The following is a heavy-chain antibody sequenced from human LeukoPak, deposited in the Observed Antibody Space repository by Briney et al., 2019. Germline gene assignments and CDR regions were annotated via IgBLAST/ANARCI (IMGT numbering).Heavy chain of an antibody. V-gene: IGHV3-7*01. CDR3: ARGPNDFWSGYYNY. CDR1: GFTFSSYW. CDR2: IKQDGSEK. Sequence: QSGGSLRLSCAASGFTFSSYWMSWVRQAPGKGLEWVANIKQDGSEKYYGDSVKGRFTISRDNTKNSLYLQMNSLRAEDTAVYYCARGPNDFWSGYYNYWGQGTLVTVSS. J-gene: IGHJ4*02. D-gene: IGHD3-3*01.